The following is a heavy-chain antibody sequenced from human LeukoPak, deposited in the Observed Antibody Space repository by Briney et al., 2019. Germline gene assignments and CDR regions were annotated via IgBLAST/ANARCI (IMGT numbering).Heavy chain of an antibody. D-gene: IGHD2-15*01. Sequence: PGGSLRLSCAATGFTFRNYGMHWVRQAPGKGLEWVAFIRYDGSNKYYADSVKGRFTISRDDSKNTLNLQMDSLRPEDTAVYYCARKAFCTGGSCYVSSDYYYVEVWGKGTTIIVS. J-gene: IGHJ6*03. CDR1: GFTFRNYG. CDR3: ARKAFCTGGSCYVSSDYYYVEV. V-gene: IGHV3-30*02. CDR2: IRYDGSNK.